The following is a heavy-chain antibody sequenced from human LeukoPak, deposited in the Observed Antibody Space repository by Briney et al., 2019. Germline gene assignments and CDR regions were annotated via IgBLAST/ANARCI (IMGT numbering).Heavy chain of an antibody. CDR1: EFTSAIYW. J-gene: IGHJ5*02. CDR2: IKQDGSEK. V-gene: IGHV3-7*01. D-gene: IGHD1-1*01. CDR3: ASQLERRQGWFDP. Sequence: GGSLRLSCAASEFTSAIYWMSWVRQSPGKGLEWVANIKQDGSEKYYADSVKGRFTISRDNAKNSLYLQMNSLRAEDSAVYYCASQLERRQGWFDPWGQGTLVTVSS.